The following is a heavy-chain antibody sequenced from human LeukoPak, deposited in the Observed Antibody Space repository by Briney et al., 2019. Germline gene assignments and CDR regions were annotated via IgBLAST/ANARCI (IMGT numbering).Heavy chain of an antibody. D-gene: IGHD2-2*01. CDR1: GGSISSYY. CDR3: ARHALAAYCSSTSCHRNRNYYYYYMDV. CDR2: IYTSGST. V-gene: IGHV4-4*09. J-gene: IGHJ6*03. Sequence: SETPSLTCTVSGGSISSYYWSWIRQPPGKGLEWIGYIYTSGSTNYNPSLKSRVTISVDTSKNQFSLKLSSVTAADTAVYYCARHALAAYCSSTSCHRNRNYYYYYMDVWGKGTTVTVSS.